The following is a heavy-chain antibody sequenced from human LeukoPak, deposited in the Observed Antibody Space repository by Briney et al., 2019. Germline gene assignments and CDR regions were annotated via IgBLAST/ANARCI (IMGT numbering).Heavy chain of an antibody. CDR2: IKQDGSEQ. Sequence: GGSLRLSCAASGFTFSNAWMSWVRQAPGKGLEWVADIKQDGSEQYYVDSVRGRFTISRDNGKNSLYLQMNSLRVEDTAVYFCARDSTGWQADSFDIWGQGTMVTVSS. CDR3: ARDSTGWQADSFDI. V-gene: IGHV3-7*01. CDR1: GFTFSNAW. D-gene: IGHD2-8*02. J-gene: IGHJ3*02.